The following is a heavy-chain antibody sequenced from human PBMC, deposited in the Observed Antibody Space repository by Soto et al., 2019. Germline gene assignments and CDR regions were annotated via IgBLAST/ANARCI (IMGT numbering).Heavy chain of an antibody. J-gene: IGHJ1*01. CDR1: GFTFSSYA. CDR3: ARVDTDYAHFQH. CDR2: MVYDGSKQ. Sequence: QVQLVESGGGVVQPGRSLRLSCAASGFTFSSYAMHWVRQAPGKGLEWVAVMVYDGSKQYYADSVKGRFTISRDNSKNTLYLQMNSLRPEDTAVYYCARVDTDYAHFQHWGQGTLVTVSS. V-gene: IGHV3-30-3*01. D-gene: IGHD4-17*01.